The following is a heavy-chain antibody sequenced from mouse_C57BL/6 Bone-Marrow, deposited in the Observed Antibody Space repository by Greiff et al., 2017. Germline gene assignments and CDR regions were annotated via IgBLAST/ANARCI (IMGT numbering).Heavy chain of an antibody. V-gene: IGHV5-16*01. CDR2: INYDGSST. CDR3: AREREFLYYGGYFDV. Sequence: EVKLMESEGGLVQPGSSMKLSCTASGFTFSDYYMAWVRQVPEKGLEWVANINYDGSSTYYLDSLKSRFIISRDNAKNILYLQMSSLKSEDTATYYCAREREFLYYGGYFDVWGTGTTVTVSS. CDR1: GFTFSDYY. D-gene: IGHD1-1*01. J-gene: IGHJ1*03.